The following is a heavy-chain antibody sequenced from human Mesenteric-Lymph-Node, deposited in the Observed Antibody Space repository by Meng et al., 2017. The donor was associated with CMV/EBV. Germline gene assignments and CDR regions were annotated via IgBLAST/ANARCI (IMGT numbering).Heavy chain of an antibody. Sequence: SGGSITNCAHYWSWIRQFPGKGLEWIRSFYYSGNTNSNPSLKSRAAIFVDSSKTHLSLNLTSVTAADTAIYYCARDVGAGGAYDWHFWGLGILVTVSS. J-gene: IGHJ4*02. CDR2: FYYSGNT. CDR1: GGSITNCAHY. D-gene: IGHD5-12*01. CDR3: ARDVGAGGAYDWHF. V-gene: IGHV4-31*02.